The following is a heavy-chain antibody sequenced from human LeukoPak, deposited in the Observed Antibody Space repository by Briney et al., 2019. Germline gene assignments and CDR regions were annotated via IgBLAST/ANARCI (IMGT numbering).Heavy chain of an antibody. Sequence: GGPLRLSCAASGFTFNAYNMNWIRQAPGKGLEWIAYISGSGTTIYYADSVKGRFTIFRDNAKKSLYLQMDSLRAEDAAVYFCAREGDDLNWFDPWGQGTLVTVSS. CDR3: AREGDDLNWFDP. CDR1: GFTFNAYN. D-gene: IGHD1-1*01. J-gene: IGHJ5*02. V-gene: IGHV3-48*01. CDR2: ISGSGTTI.